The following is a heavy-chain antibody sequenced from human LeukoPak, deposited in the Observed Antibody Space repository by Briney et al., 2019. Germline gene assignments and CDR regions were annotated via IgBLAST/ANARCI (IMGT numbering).Heavy chain of an antibody. CDR3: ARRGGSGYFDY. J-gene: IGHJ4*02. V-gene: IGHV4-59*01. CDR1: GGSISSYY. CDR2: IYYSGST. Sequence: SGTLSLTCTVSGGSISSYYWSWIRQPPGKGLEWIGYIYYSGSTNYNPSLKSRVTISVDTSKNQFSLKLSSVTAADTAVYYCARRGGSGYFDYWGQGTPVTVSS. D-gene: IGHD3-10*01.